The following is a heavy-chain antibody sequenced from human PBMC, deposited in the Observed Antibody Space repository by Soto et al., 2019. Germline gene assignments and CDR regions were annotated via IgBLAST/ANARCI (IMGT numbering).Heavy chain of an antibody. D-gene: IGHD5-18*01. CDR3: AREPSSYGMYYYYYYGMDV. CDR2: ISYDGSNK. V-gene: IGHV3-30-3*01. CDR1: GFTFSSYA. J-gene: IGHJ6*02. Sequence: VGSLRLSCAASGFTFSSYAMHWVSQAPGKGLEWVAVISYDGSNKYYADSVKGRFTISRDNSKNTLYLQMNSLRAEDTAVYYCAREPSSYGMYYYYYYGMDVWGQGTTVTVSS.